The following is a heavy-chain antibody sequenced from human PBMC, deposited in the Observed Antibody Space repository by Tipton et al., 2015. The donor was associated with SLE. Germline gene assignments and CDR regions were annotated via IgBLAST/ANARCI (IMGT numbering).Heavy chain of an antibody. CDR2: IYYTGTT. J-gene: IGHJ4*02. D-gene: IGHD6-13*01. CDR1: GFTFTDYY. V-gene: IGHV4-38-2*01. CDR3: ARATRIIAATATSPHYFDY. Sequence: LRLSCVASGFTFTDYYMTWVRQPPGKGLEWIGSIYYTGTTYYNPSLKSRVTISVETSKTHFSLKMSSVTAADSAIYYCARATRIIAATATSPHYFDYWGQGALVTVSS.